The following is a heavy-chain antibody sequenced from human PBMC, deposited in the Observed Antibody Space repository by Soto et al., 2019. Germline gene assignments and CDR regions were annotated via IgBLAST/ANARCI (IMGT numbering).Heavy chain of an antibody. V-gene: IGHV3-30-3*01. Sequence: GSLRLSCAASGFTFSSYAMHWVRQAPGKGLEWVAVISYDGSNKYYADSVKGRFTISRDNSKNTLYLQMNSLRAEDTAVYYCARALAVRSSFDYWGQGTLVTVSS. CDR3: ARALAVRSSFDY. CDR2: ISYDGSNK. CDR1: GFTFSSYA. D-gene: IGHD4-17*01. J-gene: IGHJ4*02.